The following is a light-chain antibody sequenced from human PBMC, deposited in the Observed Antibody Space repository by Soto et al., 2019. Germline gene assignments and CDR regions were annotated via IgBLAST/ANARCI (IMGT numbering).Light chain of an antibody. Sequence: QSALTQPASVSGSPGQSITISCTGTSSDVGGYNYVSWYQQHPGKAPKFMIYEVSNRPSGVSNRFSGSNSGNTASLTISGLQAEDEADYNSSSYTSSSTRVFGGGTKLTV. J-gene: IGLJ3*02. CDR3: SSYTSSSTRV. V-gene: IGLV2-14*01. CDR1: SSDVGGYNY. CDR2: EVS.